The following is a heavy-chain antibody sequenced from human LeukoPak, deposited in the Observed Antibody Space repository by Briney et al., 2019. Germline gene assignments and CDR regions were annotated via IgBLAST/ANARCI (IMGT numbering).Heavy chain of an antibody. J-gene: IGHJ3*02. CDR3: AREWCDEDFCAFDI. V-gene: IGHV3-30-3*01. D-gene: IGHD2-8*02. Sequence: PGGSLRLSCAASGFTLSSYAMGWVRQATGKGLEWVAFISYDGSNTYYPDSVKGPFTISRDNSKTTLYLQMNSLRAEDTAVYYCAREWCDEDFCAFDIWGQGTMVTVSS. CDR2: ISYDGSNT. CDR1: GFTLSSYA.